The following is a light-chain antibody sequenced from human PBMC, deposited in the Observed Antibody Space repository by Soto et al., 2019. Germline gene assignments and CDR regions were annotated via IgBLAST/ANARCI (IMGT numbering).Light chain of an antibody. CDR3: QQSDSTPIT. CDR2: GAS. V-gene: IGKV1-39*01. Sequence: DIQMTQSPSSLSASVGDRVTITCRAGQSITSYLNWYQQKPGKAPKLLIYGASTLQSGVPSRFSDSGSGTDFTLTISSLQPEDFATYYCQQSDSTPITFGQGTRLEIK. J-gene: IGKJ5*01. CDR1: QSITSY.